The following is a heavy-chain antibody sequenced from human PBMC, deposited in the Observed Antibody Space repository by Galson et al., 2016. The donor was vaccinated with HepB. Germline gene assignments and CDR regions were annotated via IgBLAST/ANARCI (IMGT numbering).Heavy chain of an antibody. V-gene: IGHV3-7*03. CDR1: GFTFSRYR. CDR3: ARPQLTGWLRSAFDI. J-gene: IGHJ3*02. Sequence: SLRLSCAASGFTFSRYRMAWVRQAPGKGLEWVANINQDGSEEYYVDSVKGRFTISRDNAKKSLYLQMNSLRAEDTAIYYCARPQLTGWLRSAFDIWGQGTMVTVSS. CDR2: INQDGSEE. D-gene: IGHD5-12*01.